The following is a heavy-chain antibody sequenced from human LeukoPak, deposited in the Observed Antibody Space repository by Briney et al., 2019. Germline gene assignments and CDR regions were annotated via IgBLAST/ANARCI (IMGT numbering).Heavy chain of an antibody. CDR1: GFTFSNAW. Sequence: GGSLRLSCAASGFTFSNAWMSWVRQAPGKGLEWVGRIKSKTDGGTTDYAVPVKGRFTISRDDSQNTLYLQMNSLKTEDTAVYYCTSDLWDYVWGSYRYREAYWGQGTLVTVSS. CDR2: IKSKTDGGTT. CDR3: TSDLWDYVWGSYRYREAY. V-gene: IGHV3-15*01. J-gene: IGHJ4*02. D-gene: IGHD3-16*02.